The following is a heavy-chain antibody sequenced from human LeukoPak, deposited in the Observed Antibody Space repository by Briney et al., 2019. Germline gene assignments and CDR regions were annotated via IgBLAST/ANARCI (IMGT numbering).Heavy chain of an antibody. D-gene: IGHD3-22*01. CDR3: ARGASSAYYVDY. J-gene: IGHJ4*02. CDR2: ISYDGSNK. Sequence: GGSLRLSCAASGFTFSSYGMHWVRQAPGKRLEWVAVISYDGSNKYYADSVKGRFTISRDNSKNTVDLQMNSLRAEDTAVYYCARGASSAYYVDYWGQGTLVSVSS. V-gene: IGHV3-30*03. CDR1: GFTFSSYG.